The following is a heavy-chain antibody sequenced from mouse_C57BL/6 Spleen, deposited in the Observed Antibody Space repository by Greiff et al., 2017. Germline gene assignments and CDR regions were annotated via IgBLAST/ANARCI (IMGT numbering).Heavy chain of an antibody. CDR2: IYPGSGNT. Sequence: QVQLKESGPELVKPGASVKISCKASGYSFTSYYIHWVKQRPGQGLEWIGWIYPGSGNTKYNEKFKGKATLTADTSSSTAYMQLSSLTSEYSAVYYCARKGDTLDYWGQGTTLTVSS. V-gene: IGHV1-66*01. CDR3: ARKGDTLDY. CDR1: GYSFTSYY. J-gene: IGHJ2*01.